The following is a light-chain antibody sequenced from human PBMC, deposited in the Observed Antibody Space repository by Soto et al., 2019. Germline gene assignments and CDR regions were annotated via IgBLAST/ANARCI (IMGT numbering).Light chain of an antibody. J-gene: IGKJ3*01. Sequence: EIVLTQSPGTLSLSPGERATLSCRASQSVTSNYLAWYQQKPGQAPRLLIYGASNRPTGIPDRFSGSESGTDFTLTISRVEPEDFAVYYCQQYGNSPFTFGPGTKVDIK. CDR3: QQYGNSPFT. CDR2: GAS. CDR1: QSVTSNY. V-gene: IGKV3-20*01.